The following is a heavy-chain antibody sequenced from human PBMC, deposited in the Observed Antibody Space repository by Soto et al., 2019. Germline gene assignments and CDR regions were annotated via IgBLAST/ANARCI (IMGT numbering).Heavy chain of an antibody. D-gene: IGHD3-22*01. J-gene: IGHJ4*02. V-gene: IGHV1-18*01. Sequence: ASVKVSCKASGYTFTSYGISWVRQAPGQGLEWMGWISAYNGNTNYAQKLQGRVTMTTDTSTSTAYMELRGLRSDDTAVYYCAREGAYYDSSGPMADPYIDYWGQGTLVTVSS. CDR1: GYTFTSYG. CDR2: ISAYNGNT. CDR3: AREGAYYDSSGPMADPYIDY.